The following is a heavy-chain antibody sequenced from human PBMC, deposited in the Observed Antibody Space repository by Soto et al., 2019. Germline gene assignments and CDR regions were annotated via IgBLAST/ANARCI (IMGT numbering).Heavy chain of an antibody. CDR3: TTGLSNGYYNFDY. V-gene: IGHV3-15*01. J-gene: IGHJ4*02. CDR1: GFTFISYG. D-gene: IGHD3-22*01. Sequence: PGGSLRLSCAASGFTFISYGIHWVRQAPGKGLEWVGRIKGEADGGTTDYAAPVKGRITISRDHSKDTLYLQMNSLKTEDTAVYYCTTGLSNGYYNFDYWGQGTPVTVSS. CDR2: IKGEADGGTT.